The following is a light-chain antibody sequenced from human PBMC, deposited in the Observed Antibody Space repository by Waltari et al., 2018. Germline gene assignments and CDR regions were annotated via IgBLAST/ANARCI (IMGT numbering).Light chain of an antibody. J-gene: IGLJ2*01. V-gene: IGLV3-1*01. Sequence: SYELTQPPSVSVSPGQTSSITCSGDTLGDKYACWYQQKPGQSPVLVIYKDSKRPSGIPERFSGSKSGNTATLTISGTQAMDEADYYCQAWDSSTVVFGGGTKLTVL. CDR3: QAWDSSTVV. CDR1: TLGDKY. CDR2: KDS.